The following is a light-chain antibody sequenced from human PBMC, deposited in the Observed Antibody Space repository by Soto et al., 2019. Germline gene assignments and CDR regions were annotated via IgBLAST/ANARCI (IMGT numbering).Light chain of an antibody. CDR3: QQSYSATWT. Sequence: DIQMTHSPSSLSASVGDRVTITCRASQGISTYLNWYLQKPGKAPKLLIYAASSLQSGVPSRFSGSGSETDFTLTIRSLQPEDFATYSCQQSYSATWTFGQGTKVEIQ. V-gene: IGKV1-39*01. J-gene: IGKJ1*01. CDR2: AAS. CDR1: QGISTY.